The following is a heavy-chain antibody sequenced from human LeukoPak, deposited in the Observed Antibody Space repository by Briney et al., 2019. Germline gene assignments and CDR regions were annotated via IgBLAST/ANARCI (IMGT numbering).Heavy chain of an antibody. V-gene: IGHV1-8*01. CDR3: LYSSGYYSIYAFDI. J-gene: IGHJ3*02. D-gene: IGHD3-22*01. Sequence: ASVKVSCKASGYTFTSYDINWVRQATGQGLEWMGWMNPNSGNTGYAQKFKGRVTMTRNTPISTAYMELSSLRSEDTAVYYCLYSSGYYSIYAFDIWGQGTMVTVSS. CDR1: GYTFTSYD. CDR2: MNPNSGNT.